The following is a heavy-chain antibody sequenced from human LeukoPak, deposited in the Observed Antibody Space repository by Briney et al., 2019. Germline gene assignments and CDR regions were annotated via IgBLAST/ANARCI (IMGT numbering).Heavy chain of an antibody. D-gene: IGHD3-22*01. CDR3: AKVGYDSSGYYYFDY. Sequence: GGSLRLSCAASGFTFSSYAMSWVRQAPGKGLEWVSAISGSGGSTYYADSVKGRFTISRDNSKNTLYLQMNSLRAEDTAVYYCAKVGYDSSGYYYFDYWGQGTLVTVSS. CDR2: ISGSGGST. J-gene: IGHJ4*02. V-gene: IGHV3-23*01. CDR1: GFTFSSYA.